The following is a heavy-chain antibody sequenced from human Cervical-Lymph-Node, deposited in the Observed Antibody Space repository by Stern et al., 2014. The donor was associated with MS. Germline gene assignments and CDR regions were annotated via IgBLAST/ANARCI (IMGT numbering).Heavy chain of an antibody. CDR2: FDPEDGET. V-gene: IGHV1-24*01. J-gene: IGHJ6*02. Sequence: QVQLVQSGAEVKKPGASVKLSCKVTGHTLTELSIHWVRQAPGKGLEWMGGFDPEDGETIYAQKVQGRVSMTEDTSTDTAYMELSSLRSDDTAVYYCATGLYYYYGMDVWGQGTTVTVSS. CDR1: GHTLTELS. CDR3: ATGLYYYYGMDV.